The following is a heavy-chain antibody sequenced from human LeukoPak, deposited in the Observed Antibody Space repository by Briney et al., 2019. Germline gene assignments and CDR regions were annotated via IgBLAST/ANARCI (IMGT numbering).Heavy chain of an antibody. CDR2: ISISSSSI. V-gene: IGHV3-21*01. J-gene: IGHJ4*02. CDR1: GFSFSSYT. CDR3: AREGSYYDILTYDY. D-gene: IGHD3-9*01. Sequence: GGTLRLSCAASGFSFSSYTMNWVRQAPGKGLEWVSSISISSSSIYYADSVKGRFTISRDNAENSLYLQMNSLRVEDTAVYYCAREGSYYDILTYDYWGQGTLVTVSS.